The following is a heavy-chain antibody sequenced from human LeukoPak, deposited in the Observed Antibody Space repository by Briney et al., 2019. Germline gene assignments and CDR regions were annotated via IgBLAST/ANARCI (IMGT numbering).Heavy chain of an antibody. CDR1: GFTFSNYW. V-gene: IGHV3-74*01. CDR3: ARDVGNFDY. Sequence: GGSLILSCAASGFTFSNYWMHWVRQAPGKGLVWVSRINSDGISTGYADSVKGRFTVSRDNAKKTLYLQMNSLRAEDTAVYYCARDVGNFDYWGQGTLVTVSS. CDR2: INSDGIST. J-gene: IGHJ4*02.